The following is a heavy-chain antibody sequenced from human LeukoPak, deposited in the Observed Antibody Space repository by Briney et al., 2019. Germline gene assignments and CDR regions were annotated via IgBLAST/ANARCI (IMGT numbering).Heavy chain of an antibody. CDR2: ICGSGGST. CDR1: GFTFSSYA. Sequence: PGGSLRLSCAASGFTFSSYAMSWVRQAPGKGLEWVSAICGSGGSTYYADSVKGRFTISRDNSKNTLYLQMNSLRAEDTAVYYCAKVGYYDSSGYYHLGYYFDYWGQGTLVTVSS. D-gene: IGHD3-22*01. CDR3: AKVGYYDSSGYYHLGYYFDY. V-gene: IGHV3-23*01. J-gene: IGHJ4*02.